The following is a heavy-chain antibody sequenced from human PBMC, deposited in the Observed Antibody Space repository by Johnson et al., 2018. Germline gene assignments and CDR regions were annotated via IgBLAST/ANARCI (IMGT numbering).Heavy chain of an antibody. CDR3: ARDPLKDIVVVVAAEPIYYYYCMDV. CDR1: GFTFDDYV. J-gene: IGHJ6*02. D-gene: IGHD2-15*01. V-gene: IGHV3-9*01. CDR2: ISWNCGNI. Sequence: VQLVQSGGGLVQPGRSLRFSCAASGFTFDDYVMHWVRQTPGKGLEWVSGISWNCGNIGYADSVKGRFTISRDNAKILLHVQMNSLRGEDTALYYCARDPLKDIVVVVAAEPIYYYYCMDVWGQVTTVTVSS.